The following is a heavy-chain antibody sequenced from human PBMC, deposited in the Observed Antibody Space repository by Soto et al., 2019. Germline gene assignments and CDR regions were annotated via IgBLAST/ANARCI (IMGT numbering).Heavy chain of an antibody. CDR3: ARGAETIFGVAYYYYGMGV. V-gene: IGHV1-69*13. CDR2: IIPIFGTA. J-gene: IGHJ6*02. Sequence: SVKVSCKASGGTFSSYAISWVRQAPGQGLEWMGGIIPIFGTANYAQKFQGRVTITADESTSTAYMELSSLRSEDTAVYYCARGAETIFGVAYYYYGMGVWGQGTTVTVSS. D-gene: IGHD3-3*01. CDR1: GGTFSSYA.